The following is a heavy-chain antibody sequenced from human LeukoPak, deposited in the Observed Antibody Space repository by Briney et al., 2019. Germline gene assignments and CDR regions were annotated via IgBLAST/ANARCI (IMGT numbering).Heavy chain of an antibody. J-gene: IGHJ3*02. D-gene: IGHD2-21*01. CDR1: GFTFSAYF. CDR2: ISSDGSDT. CDR3: ARERQDTVLHSGAFDI. V-gene: IGHV3-30-3*01. Sequence: PGRSLRLSCAASGFTFSAYFMHWGRQAPGKGLEWVADISSDGSDTFYAEPVKGRFTISRDNSKNTLYLQMNSLRAEDTAVYFCARERQDTVLHSGAFDIWGQGTMVTVSS.